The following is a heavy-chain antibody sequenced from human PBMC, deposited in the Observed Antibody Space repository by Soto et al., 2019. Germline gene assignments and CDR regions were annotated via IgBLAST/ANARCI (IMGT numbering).Heavy chain of an antibody. V-gene: IGHV1-69*12. D-gene: IGHD3-22*01. CDR1: GGTFGSYA. J-gene: IGHJ5*02. CDR2: IIPIFSTP. Sequence: QVQLVQSGAEVKKPGSSVKVSCKTSGGTFGSYAISWVLQAPGQGLEWMGGIIPIFSTPNYAQKFQGRVTITADESTSTAYMELSSLRSEDTAVYYCARPIQYYFDTSAQSAWFDPWGQGTLVTVSS. CDR3: ARPIQYYFDTSAQSAWFDP.